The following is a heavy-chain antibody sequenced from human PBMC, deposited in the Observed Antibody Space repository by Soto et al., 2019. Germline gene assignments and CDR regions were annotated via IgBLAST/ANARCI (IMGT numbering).Heavy chain of an antibody. V-gene: IGHV4-30-4*01. Sequence: QVQLQESGPGLVKPSQTLSLTCTVSGGSISSGDDFWTWIRKPPGKGLEWIGYIYYSGSTYYNPSLKGRLTMSVDTSKNQFSLKLSSVTAADTAVYYCARDRAKWKDYYYYGMDVWGQGTTVTVSS. CDR2: IYYSGST. J-gene: IGHJ6*02. D-gene: IGHD1-20*01. CDR1: GGSISSGDDF. CDR3: ARDRAKWKDYYYYGMDV.